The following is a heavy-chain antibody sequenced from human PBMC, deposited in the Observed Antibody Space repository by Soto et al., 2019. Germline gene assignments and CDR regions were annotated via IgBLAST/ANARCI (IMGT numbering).Heavy chain of an antibody. D-gene: IGHD3-3*01. CDR3: ARQRLSTIREGFAP. CDR1: GGSLTDHS. Sequence: QVQLQQWGAGLLRPSETLSLACTLYGGSLTDHSWRWIRQSPGGELEWIGEIDRRGNTNYSPSFNTRVNISVDSSKNELSLSLRSATATDTALYFCARQRLSTIREGFAPWGQGTQVVVSS. V-gene: IGHV4-34*02. J-gene: IGHJ5*02. CDR2: IDRRGNT.